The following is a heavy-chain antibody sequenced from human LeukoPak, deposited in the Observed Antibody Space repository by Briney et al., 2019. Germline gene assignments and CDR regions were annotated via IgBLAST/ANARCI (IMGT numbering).Heavy chain of an antibody. CDR2: INHSGST. CDR3: ASRLYYGSGSYYRNYYYYSMDV. J-gene: IGHJ6*02. CDR1: GGSFSGYY. V-gene: IGHV4-34*01. Sequence: SETLSLTCAVSGGSFSGYYWSWIRQPPGKGLEWIGEINHSGSTNYNPSLKSRVTISVDTSKNQFSLKLSSVTAADTAVYYCASRLYYGSGSYYRNYYYYSMDVWGQGTTVTVSS. D-gene: IGHD3-10*01.